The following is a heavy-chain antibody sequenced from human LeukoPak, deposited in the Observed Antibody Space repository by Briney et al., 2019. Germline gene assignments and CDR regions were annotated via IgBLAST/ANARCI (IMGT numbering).Heavy chain of an antibody. CDR2: ISGDGGGT. CDR3: ARDRPFTYYDSTGVLDY. D-gene: IGHD3-22*01. Sequence: GGSLRLSCAASGFRFDDYPMHWVRQAPGRGLEWVSLISGDGGGTYYNDSVKGRFTTSRENSKNCLFLQMNNLRTEDTALYFCARDRPFTYYDSTGVLDYWGQGTLVTVSS. J-gene: IGHJ4*02. CDR1: GFRFDDYP. V-gene: IGHV3-43*02.